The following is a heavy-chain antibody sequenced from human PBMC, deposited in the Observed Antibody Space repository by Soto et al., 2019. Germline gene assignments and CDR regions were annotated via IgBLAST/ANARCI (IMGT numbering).Heavy chain of an antibody. CDR1: GFTFSGYA. D-gene: IGHD1-1*01. Sequence: LRLSCAASGFTFSGYAMHWVRQAPGKGLEWVARVSYDGSYEYYEDSGKGRFTISRDNSRNTLYLQLNSLRVEDTAVYYCASLNWTDSRGLVDHWGQGTQVTVSA. CDR3: ASLNWTDSRGLVDH. CDR2: VSYDGSYE. V-gene: IGHV3-30*03. J-gene: IGHJ4*01.